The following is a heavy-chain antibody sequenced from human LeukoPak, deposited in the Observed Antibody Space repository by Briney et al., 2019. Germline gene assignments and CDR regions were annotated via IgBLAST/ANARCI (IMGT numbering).Heavy chain of an antibody. Sequence: GRTLRVSGAAPGCAFSNAWISWVLQAPGKGQLSVGGIKSQTDGGTADYAARVKGRFTISRDDSKNTLYLQMNSLKTEDTALYYCTTESSWTIFYLDYWGQGTLVTVSS. CDR1: GCAFSNAW. J-gene: IGHJ4*02. CDR2: IKSQTDGGTA. CDR3: TTESSWTIFYLDY. D-gene: IGHD6-13*01. V-gene: IGHV3-15*01.